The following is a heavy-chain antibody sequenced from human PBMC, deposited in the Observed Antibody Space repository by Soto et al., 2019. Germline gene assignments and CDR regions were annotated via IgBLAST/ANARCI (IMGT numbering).Heavy chain of an antibody. CDR2: IWYDGSNK. J-gene: IGHJ6*02. CDR1: GFTFSSYG. CDR3: ARGQVATIEYYYYGMDV. V-gene: IGHV3-33*01. D-gene: IGHD5-12*01. Sequence: QVQLVESGGGVVQPGRSLRLSCAASGFTFSSYGMHWVRQAPGKGLEWVAVIWYDGSNKYYADSVKGRFTISRDNSKNTLYLQMNSLRAEDTAVYYCARGQVATIEYYYYGMDVWGQGTTVTVSS.